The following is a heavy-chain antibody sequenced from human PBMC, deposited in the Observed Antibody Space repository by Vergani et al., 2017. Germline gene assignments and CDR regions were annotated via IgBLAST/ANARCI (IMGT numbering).Heavy chain of an antibody. V-gene: IGHV1-46*03. J-gene: IGHJ4*02. CDR3: ARMPGVVLRAPGVYGDYADDY. CDR2: INPSGGST. D-gene: IGHD4-17*01. Sequence: QVQLVQSGAEVKKPGASVKVSCKASGYTFTSYYMHWVRQAPGQGLEWMGIINPSGGSTSYAQKFQGRVTMTRDTSTSTVYMELSSLRSEATAVYYCARMPGVVLRAPGVYGDYADDYWGQGTLVTVSS. CDR1: GYTFTSYY.